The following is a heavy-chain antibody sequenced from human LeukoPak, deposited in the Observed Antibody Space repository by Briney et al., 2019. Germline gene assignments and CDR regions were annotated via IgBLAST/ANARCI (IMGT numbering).Heavy chain of an antibody. CDR1: GGSIRSYY. Sequence: KASETLSLTCTVSGGSIRSYYWTWIRQPPVKGLEWIGFIYYSGRTNYNPSLKSRVTISVDTSKNQFSLKLSSVTAADTAVYYCARLRNHNYDTSGYYSMDVWGQGTTVTVSS. V-gene: IGHV4-59*08. CDR2: IYYSGRT. J-gene: IGHJ6*02. D-gene: IGHD3-22*01. CDR3: ARLRNHNYDTSGYYSMDV.